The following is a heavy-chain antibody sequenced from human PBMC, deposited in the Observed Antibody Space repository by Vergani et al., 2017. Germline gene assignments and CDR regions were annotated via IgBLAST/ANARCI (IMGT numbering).Heavy chain of an antibody. D-gene: IGHD2-15*01. J-gene: IGHJ6*02. CDR3: ARRIHSAHYGMDV. V-gene: IGHV4-30-2*01. CDR2: IYHSGST. CDR1: GGSISSGGYS. Sequence: QLQLQESGSGLVKPSQTLSLTCAVSGGSISSGGYSWSWIRQPPGKGLEWIGYIYHSGSTYYNPSLTSRVTISVDRSKNQFSLKLSSVTAADTAVYYCARRIHSAHYGMDVWGQGTTVTVSS.